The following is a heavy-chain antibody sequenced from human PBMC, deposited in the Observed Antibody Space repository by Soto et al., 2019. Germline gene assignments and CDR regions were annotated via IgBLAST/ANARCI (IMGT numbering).Heavy chain of an antibody. CDR3: AIEYSSSPYYYYYYMDV. CDR1: GFTVSSNY. Sequence: GESLKISCAASGFTVSSNYMSWVRQAPGKGLEWVSVIYSGGSTYYADSVKGRFTISRDNSKNTLYLQMNSLRAEDTAVYYCAIEYSSSPYYYYYYMDVWGKGTTVTVSS. CDR2: IYSGGST. J-gene: IGHJ6*03. V-gene: IGHV3-66*01. D-gene: IGHD6-6*01.